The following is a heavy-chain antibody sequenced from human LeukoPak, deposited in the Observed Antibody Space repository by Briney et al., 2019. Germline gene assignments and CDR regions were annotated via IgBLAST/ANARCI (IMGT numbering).Heavy chain of an antibody. Sequence: GGSLRLSCAASGFTFDDYTMHWVRQAPGKGLEWVSLISWDGGSTYYADSVKGRFTISRDNSKNSLYLQMNSLRTEDTALYYCAKDGGYSSSWYYFAYWGQGTLVTVSS. CDR2: ISWDGGST. D-gene: IGHD6-13*01. CDR3: AKDGGYSSSWYYFAY. CDR1: GFTFDDYT. J-gene: IGHJ4*02. V-gene: IGHV3-43*01.